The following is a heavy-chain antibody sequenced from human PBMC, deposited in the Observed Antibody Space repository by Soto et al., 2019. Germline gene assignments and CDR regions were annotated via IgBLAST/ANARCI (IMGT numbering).Heavy chain of an antibody. V-gene: IGHV3-33*01. CDR3: ARDVKDLVGAGWFDP. CDR2: IWYDGSNK. D-gene: IGHD2-15*01. Sequence: QVQLVESGGGVVQPGRSLRLSRAASGFTFSSYGMHWVRQAPGKGLEWVAVIWYDGSNKYYADSVKGRFTISRDNSKNTLYLQMNGLRAEDTAVYYCARDVKDLVGAGWFDPWGQGTLVTVSS. J-gene: IGHJ5*02. CDR1: GFTFSSYG.